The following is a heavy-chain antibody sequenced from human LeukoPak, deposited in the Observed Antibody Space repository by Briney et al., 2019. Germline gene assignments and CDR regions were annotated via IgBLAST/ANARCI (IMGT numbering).Heavy chain of an antibody. J-gene: IGHJ5*02. CDR2: ISSSSDTI. CDR1: GFTFSSYS. Sequence: HPVGSLRLSCAASGFTFSSYSMHWVRQAPGKGLEWVSYISSSSDTIYYADSVKGRFTISRDNAKNSLYLQMNSLRDEDTAVYYCARAMVRGVIPWGQGSLVTVSS. CDR3: ARAMVRGVIP. D-gene: IGHD3-10*01. V-gene: IGHV3-48*02.